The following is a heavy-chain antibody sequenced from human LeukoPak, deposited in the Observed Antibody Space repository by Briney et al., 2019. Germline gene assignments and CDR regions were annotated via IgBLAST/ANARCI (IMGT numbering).Heavy chain of an antibody. Sequence: PGGSLRLSCAASGFTFSDDYMTWIRQAPGKGLEWVSYISNSDGTTYYADFVRGRFTISRDNAKKSLYLQMNSLRAEDTAVYYCARSKTYYYDSSGYLIDYWGQGTLVTVSS. CDR1: GFTFSDDY. CDR2: ISNSDGTT. CDR3: ARSKTYYYDSSGYLIDY. D-gene: IGHD3-22*01. V-gene: IGHV3-11*04. J-gene: IGHJ4*02.